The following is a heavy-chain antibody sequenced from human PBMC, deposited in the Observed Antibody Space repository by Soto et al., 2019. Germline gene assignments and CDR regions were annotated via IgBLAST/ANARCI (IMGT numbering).Heavy chain of an antibody. CDR2: MNPGTGKT. J-gene: IGHJ5*02. D-gene: IGHD6-13*01. Sequence: QVQLVQSGAEVKEPGASVRVSCKASGYTFINFDICWVRQAAGQGLEWLGWMNPGTGKTGYASKCQARVAMTRDASTGTSHPELSSLTSDDTAVYYCARMASAGTLTWFDPWGQGTLVTVSS. V-gene: IGHV1-8*02. CDR1: GYTFINFD. CDR3: ARMASAGTLTWFDP.